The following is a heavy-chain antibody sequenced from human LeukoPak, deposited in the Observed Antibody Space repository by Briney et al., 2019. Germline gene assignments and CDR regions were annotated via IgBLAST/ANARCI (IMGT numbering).Heavy chain of an antibody. CDR3: VKDRGGSGSYYRGTFDY. V-gene: IGHV3-64D*06. D-gene: IGHD3-10*01. CDR1: GFTISSNY. Sequence: PGGSLRLSCAASGFTISSNYMSWVRQAPGKGLEYVSGISTNGGSTYYADSVKGRFTISRDNSKNTLYLQMSSLRAEDTGVYYCVKDRGGSGSYYRGTFDYWGQGTLVTVSS. CDR2: ISTNGGST. J-gene: IGHJ4*02.